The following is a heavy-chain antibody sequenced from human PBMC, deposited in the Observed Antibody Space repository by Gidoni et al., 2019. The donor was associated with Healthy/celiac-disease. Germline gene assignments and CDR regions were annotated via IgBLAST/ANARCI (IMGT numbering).Heavy chain of an antibody. Sequence: EVQLVESGGGLVQPGRSLRLSCTASGFTFGDYAMSWVRQAPGKGLEWVGFIRSKAYGGTTEYAASVKGRFTISRDDSKSIAYLQMNSLKTEDTAVYYCTRDRVAVAGTDGWYFDLWGRGTLVTVSS. D-gene: IGHD6-19*01. J-gene: IGHJ2*01. CDR3: TRDRVAVAGTDGWYFDL. V-gene: IGHV3-49*04. CDR2: IRSKAYGGTT. CDR1: GFTFGDYA.